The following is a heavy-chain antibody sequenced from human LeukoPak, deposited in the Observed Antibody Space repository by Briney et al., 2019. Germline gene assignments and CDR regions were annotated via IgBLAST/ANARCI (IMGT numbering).Heavy chain of an antibody. V-gene: IGHV4-61*02. Sequence: SETLSLTCTVSGGSISSGSYYWSWIRQPAGKGLEWIGRIYTSGSTNYNPSLKSRVTISVDTSKNQFSLKLSSVTAADTAVYYCVRWDGSGSSRWFDPWGQGTLVTVSS. D-gene: IGHD3-10*01. CDR2: IYTSGST. J-gene: IGHJ5*02. CDR3: VRWDGSGSSRWFDP. CDR1: GGSISSGSYY.